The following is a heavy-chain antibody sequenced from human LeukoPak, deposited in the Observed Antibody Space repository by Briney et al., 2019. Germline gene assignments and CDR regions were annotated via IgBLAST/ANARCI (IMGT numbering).Heavy chain of an antibody. CDR3: ARYYDSRGRLPSDAFDI. V-gene: IGHV4-39*07. CDR2: IYYSGST. D-gene: IGHD3-22*01. CDR1: GGSIRSSSYY. J-gene: IGHJ3*02. Sequence: SETLSLTCTVSGGSIRSSSYYWGWIRQPPGKGLEWIGSIYYSGSTYYNPSLKSRVTISVDTSKNQFSLKLSSVTAADTAVYYCARYYDSRGRLPSDAFDIWGQGTMVTVSS.